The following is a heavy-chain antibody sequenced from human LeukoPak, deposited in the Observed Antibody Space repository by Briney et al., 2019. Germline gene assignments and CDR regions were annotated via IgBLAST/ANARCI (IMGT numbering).Heavy chain of an antibody. V-gene: IGHV4-61*05. CDR2: IYYSGST. Sequence: SETLSLTCTVSGGSISSSTHYWGWIRQPPGKGLEWIGYIYYSGSTNYNPSLKSRVTISVDTSKNQFSLKLSSVTAADTAVYYCARGRYYYDSSGRYWYFDLWGRGTLVTVSS. J-gene: IGHJ2*01. D-gene: IGHD3-22*01. CDR1: GGSISSSTHY. CDR3: ARGRYYYDSSGRYWYFDL.